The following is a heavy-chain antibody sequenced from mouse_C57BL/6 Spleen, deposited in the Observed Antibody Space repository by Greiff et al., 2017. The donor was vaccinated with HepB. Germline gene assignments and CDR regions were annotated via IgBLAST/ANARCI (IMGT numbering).Heavy chain of an antibody. Sequence: QVQLQQPGAELVMPGASVKLSCKASGYTFTSYWMHWVKQRPGQGLEWIGEIDPSDSYTNYNQKFKGKSTLTVDKSSSTAYMQLSSLTSEDSAVYYCAGSELTGTEGFDYWGQGTTLTVSS. CDR1: GYTFTSYW. CDR2: IDPSDSYT. CDR3: AGSELTGTEGFDY. D-gene: IGHD4-1*01. J-gene: IGHJ2*01. V-gene: IGHV1-69*01.